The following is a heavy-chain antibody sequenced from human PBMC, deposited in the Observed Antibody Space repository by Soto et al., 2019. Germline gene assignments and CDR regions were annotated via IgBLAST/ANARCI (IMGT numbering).Heavy chain of an antibody. J-gene: IGHJ1*01. CDR1: GFTFSNYS. CDR2: IRKSSDII. Sequence: GGSLRLSCAASGFTFSNYSMNWVRQAPGKGLEWVSYIRKSSDIIYYADSVQGRFTISRDNVPNSLYLHMTSLRAEDTAVYYCVRAACTNCYGFQYWGQGTLVTVSS. CDR3: VRAACTNCYGFQY. V-gene: IGHV3-48*01. D-gene: IGHD2-2*01.